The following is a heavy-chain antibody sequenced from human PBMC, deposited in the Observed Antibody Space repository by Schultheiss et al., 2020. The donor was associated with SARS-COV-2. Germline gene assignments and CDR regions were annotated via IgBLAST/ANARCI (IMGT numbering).Heavy chain of an antibody. D-gene: IGHD6-19*01. V-gene: IGHV3-7*01. Sequence: GGSLRLSCAASGFTFSSYWMSWVRQAPGKGLEWVANIKQDGSEKYYVDSVKGRFTISRDNAKNSLYLQMNSLRVEDTAVYYCARDDPSGVAGTDCWGQGTLVTVSS. J-gene: IGHJ4*02. CDR3: ARDDPSGVAGTDC. CDR2: IKQDGSEK. CDR1: GFTFSSYW.